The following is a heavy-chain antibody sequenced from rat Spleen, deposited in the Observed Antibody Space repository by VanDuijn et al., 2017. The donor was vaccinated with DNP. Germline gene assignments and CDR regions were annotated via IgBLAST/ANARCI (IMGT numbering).Heavy chain of an antibody. V-gene: IGHV6-8*01. CDR3: ACYYYDGSYYYGYVMDA. CDR1: GFSFRSAW. J-gene: IGHJ4*01. D-gene: IGHD1-12*02. Sequence: EVQLVETGGSLVQPGKSLKLTCATSGFSFRSAWMHWVRQSPEKQLEWIAQIKAKSNNYATYYAESVKGRFTISRDDSKSSIYLQMNNLKEEDTAIYYCACYYYDGSYYYGYVMDAWGQGASVTVSS. CDR2: IKAKSNNYAT.